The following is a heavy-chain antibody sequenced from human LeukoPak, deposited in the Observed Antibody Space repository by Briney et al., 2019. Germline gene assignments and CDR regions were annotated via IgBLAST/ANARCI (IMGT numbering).Heavy chain of an antibody. CDR3: ARDCSSTSCDTPGDWFDP. Sequence: ASVKVSCKASGGTFSSYTISWVRQAPGKGLEWMGRIIPILGIANYAQKFQGRVTITADKSTSTAYMEMSSLRSEDTAVYYCARDCSSTSCDTPGDWFDPWGQGTLVTVSS. CDR1: GGTFSSYT. D-gene: IGHD2-2*02. CDR2: IIPILGIA. V-gene: IGHV1-69*04. J-gene: IGHJ5*02.